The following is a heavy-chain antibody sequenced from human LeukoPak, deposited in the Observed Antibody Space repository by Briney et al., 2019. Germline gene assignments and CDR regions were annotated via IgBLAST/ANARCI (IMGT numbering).Heavy chain of an antibody. D-gene: IGHD3-22*01. V-gene: IGHV1-69*05. J-gene: IGHJ4*02. Sequence: SVKVSCKASGGTFSSYAISWVRQAPGQGLEWMGGIIPIFGTANYAQTFQGRVTITTEESTSTAYMELSSLRSEDTAVYYCARVVPLAAGYDRAGYYFDYWGQGTLVTVSS. CDR1: GGTFSSYA. CDR3: ARVVPLAAGYDRAGYYFDY. CDR2: IIPIFGTA.